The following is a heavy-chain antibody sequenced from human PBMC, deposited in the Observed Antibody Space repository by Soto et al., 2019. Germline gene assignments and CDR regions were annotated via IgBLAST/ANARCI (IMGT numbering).Heavy chain of an antibody. CDR3: ARRIPKDYGGNPRAFDI. J-gene: IGHJ3*02. CDR1: GFTVSSNY. Sequence: EVQLVETGGGLIQPGGSLRLSCAASGFTVSSNYMSWVRQAPGKGLEWVSVIYSGGSTYYADSVKGRFTISRDNSKNTLYIQMNSLRAEDTAVYYCARRIPKDYGGNPRAFDIWGQGTMVTVSS. D-gene: IGHD4-17*01. CDR2: IYSGGST. V-gene: IGHV3-53*02.